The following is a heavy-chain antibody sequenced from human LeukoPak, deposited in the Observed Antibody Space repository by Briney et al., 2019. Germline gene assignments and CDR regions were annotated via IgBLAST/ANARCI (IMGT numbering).Heavy chain of an antibody. J-gene: IGHJ4*02. D-gene: IGHD2-8*01. CDR2: ISSSSSYI. CDR1: GFTFSSYS. CDR3: AKTESLVYAIGDFDY. Sequence: TGGSLRLSCAASGFTFSSYSMNWVRQAPGKGLEWVSSISSSSSYIYYADSVKGRFTISRDNAKNTLYLQMNSLRAEDTAVYYCAKTESLVYAIGDFDYWGQGTLVAVSS. V-gene: IGHV3-21*04.